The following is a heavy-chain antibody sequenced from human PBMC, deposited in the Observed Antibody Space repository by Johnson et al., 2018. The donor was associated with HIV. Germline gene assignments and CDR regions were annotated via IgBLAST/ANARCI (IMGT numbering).Heavy chain of an antibody. CDR2: ISSSGGTI. Sequence: VQLVESGGGLVQPGGSLRLSCAASGFTFSSYWMSWVRQAPGKGLEWVSYISSSGGTIYYADSVKGRFSISRDNAKNSLYLQMNSLRAEDTAVYYCARDRGYWDAFDIWGQGTMVTVSS. J-gene: IGHJ3*02. CDR3: ARDRGYWDAFDI. V-gene: IGHV3-48*04. D-gene: IGHD3-22*01. CDR1: GFTFSSYW.